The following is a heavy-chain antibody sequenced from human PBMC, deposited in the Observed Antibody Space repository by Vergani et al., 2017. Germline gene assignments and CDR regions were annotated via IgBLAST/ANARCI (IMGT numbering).Heavy chain of an antibody. V-gene: IGHV1-69*08. CDR3: ARDGHCSSTSCRPDY. J-gene: IGHJ4*02. CDR2: IIPSLGIA. D-gene: IGHD2-2*01. CDR1: GGTFSSYT. Sequence: QVQLVQSGAEVKKPGSSVKVSCKASGGTFSSYTISWVRQAPGQGLEWMGRIIPSLGIANYAQKFQGRVTITADKSTSTAYMELSSLRSEDTAVYYCARDGHCSSTSCRPDYWGQGTLVTVSS.